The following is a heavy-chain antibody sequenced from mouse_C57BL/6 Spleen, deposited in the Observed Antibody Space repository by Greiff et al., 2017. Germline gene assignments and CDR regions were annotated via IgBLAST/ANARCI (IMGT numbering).Heavy chain of an antibody. CDR1: GYSFTGYY. CDR3: ARGGFTTVDYYAMDY. CDR2: INPSTGGT. D-gene: IGHD1-1*01. Sequence: EVQLQQSGPELVKPGASVKISCKASGYSFTGYYMNWVKQSPEKSLEWIGEINPSTGGTTYNQKFKAKATLTVDKSSSTAYMQLKSLTSEDSAVYYCARGGFTTVDYYAMDYWGQGTSVTVSS. J-gene: IGHJ4*01. V-gene: IGHV1-42*01.